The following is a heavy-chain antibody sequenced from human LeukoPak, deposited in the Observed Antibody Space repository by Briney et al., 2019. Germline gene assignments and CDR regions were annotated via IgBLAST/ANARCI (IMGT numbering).Heavy chain of an antibody. CDR2: IDPSESYT. Sequence: GESLKISCKGSGYSFTSYWITWVRKMPGKGLEWMGRIDPSESYTNYSPSFQRHVTISADKSITTAYLQWSSLKASDTAMYYWARLEGGVIVDYWGQGTLVTVS. D-gene: IGHD3-16*02. CDR1: GYSFTSYW. CDR3: ARLEGGVIVDY. V-gene: IGHV5-10-1*01. J-gene: IGHJ4*02.